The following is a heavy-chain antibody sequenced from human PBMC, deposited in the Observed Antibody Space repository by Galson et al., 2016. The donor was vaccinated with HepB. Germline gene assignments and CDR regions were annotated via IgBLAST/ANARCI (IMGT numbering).Heavy chain of an antibody. J-gene: IGHJ5*02. CDR2: IYHTGST. V-gene: IGHV4-31*03. CDR3: VRYNSRSSTGEWFDP. CDR1: GGSISSGGYY. D-gene: IGHD6-6*01. Sequence: LSLTCTISGGSISSGGYYWSWIRQHPGKGLEWIGYIYHTGSTNYKPSLKSRVTISVDTSKSQISLNLRSVAAADTAVYYCVRYNSRSSTGEWFDPWGQGTLVTVSS.